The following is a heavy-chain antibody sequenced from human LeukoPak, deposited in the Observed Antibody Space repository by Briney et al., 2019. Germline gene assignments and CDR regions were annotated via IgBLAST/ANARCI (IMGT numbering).Heavy chain of an antibody. CDR2: IYTSGST. V-gene: IGHV4-61*02. CDR3: ARQRADRIFGVVMGFGLDY. CDR1: GGSISSGSYY. J-gene: IGHJ4*02. Sequence: SQTLSLTCTVSGGSISSGSYYWSWIRPPAGKGLEWIGRIYTSGSTNYNPSLKSRVTISVDTTKNQFSLKLSSVTAADTAVYYCARQRADRIFGVVMGFGLDYWGRGTLVTVSS. D-gene: IGHD3-3*02.